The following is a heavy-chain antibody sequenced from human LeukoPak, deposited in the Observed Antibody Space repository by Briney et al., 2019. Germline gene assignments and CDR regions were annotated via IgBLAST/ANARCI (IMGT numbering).Heavy chain of an antibody. J-gene: IGHJ4*02. Sequence: SETLSLTCTVSGGSISSYYWSWIRQSPGQGLEWIGYIYYTGSTNYNPSLKSRVTISVDTSKKQFSLKLSSVTAADTAVYYCARHGNNDILTGYYGAFDYWGQGTLVTVSS. CDR2: IYYTGST. CDR3: ARHGNNDILTGYYGAFDY. V-gene: IGHV4-59*08. CDR1: GGSISSYY. D-gene: IGHD3-9*01.